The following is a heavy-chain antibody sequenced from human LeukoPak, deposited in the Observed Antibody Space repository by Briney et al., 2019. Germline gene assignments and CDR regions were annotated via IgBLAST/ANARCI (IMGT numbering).Heavy chain of an antibody. CDR3: ARELSNFHTAMVT. D-gene: IGHD5-18*01. CDR2: ISSSSSYI. J-gene: IGHJ5*02. Sequence: GGSLRLSCAASGFTVSSNYMSWVRQAPGKGLEWVSSISSSSSYIYYADSVKGRFTISRDNAKNSLYLQMNSLRAEDTAVYYCARELSNFHTAMVTWGQGTLVTVSS. V-gene: IGHV3-21*01. CDR1: GFTVSSNY.